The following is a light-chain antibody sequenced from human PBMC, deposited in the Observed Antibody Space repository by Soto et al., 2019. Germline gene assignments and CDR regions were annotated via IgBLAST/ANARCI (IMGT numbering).Light chain of an antibody. CDR2: DAS. Sequence: IVLTQSPGTVSLSPGERATLSCRASQSVSSYLAWYQQKPGQAPRLLIYDASNRATGIPARFSGSGSGTDFTLTISSLEPEDFAVYYCQQRSNWRWTFGQGTKVEIK. CDR3: QQRSNWRWT. V-gene: IGKV3-11*01. CDR1: QSVSSY. J-gene: IGKJ1*01.